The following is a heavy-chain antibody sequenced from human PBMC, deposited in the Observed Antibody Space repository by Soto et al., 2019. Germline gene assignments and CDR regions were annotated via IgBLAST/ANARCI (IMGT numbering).Heavy chain of an antibody. D-gene: IGHD2-2*01. CDR1: GFTFSDYY. CDR2: ISSSSSYT. J-gene: IGHJ6*02. CDR3: ARDRIEDIVVVPAALKDYYYGMDV. V-gene: IGHV3-11*06. Sequence: GGSLRLSCAASGFTFSDYYMSWIRQAPGKGLEWVSYISSSSSYTNYADSVKGRFTISRDNAKNSLYLQMNSLRAEDTAVYYCARDRIEDIVVVPAALKDYYYGMDVWGQGTTVTVSS.